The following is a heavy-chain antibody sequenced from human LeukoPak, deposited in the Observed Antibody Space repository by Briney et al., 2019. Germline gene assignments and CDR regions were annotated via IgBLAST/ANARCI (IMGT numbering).Heavy chain of an antibody. D-gene: IGHD3-10*01. Sequence: SETLSLTCTVSGYSVSSGYYWGWIRQPPGKGLEWIGSMYHSGDTYYNPSLKSRVTVSVDTSKNQLSLKLSSVTAADTAVYYCARVRWELWFGELDYFDYWGQGTLVTVSS. J-gene: IGHJ4*02. CDR3: ARVRWELWFGELDYFDY. CDR1: GYSVSSGYY. V-gene: IGHV4-38-2*02. CDR2: MYHSGDT.